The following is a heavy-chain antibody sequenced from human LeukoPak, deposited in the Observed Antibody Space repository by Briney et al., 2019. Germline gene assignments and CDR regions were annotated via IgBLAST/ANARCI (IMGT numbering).Heavy chain of an antibody. D-gene: IGHD6-13*01. V-gene: IGHV4-4*02. Sequence: SETLSLTCAVSGGSISSSNWWSWVRQPPGKGLEWIGEIYHSGSTNYNPSLKSRVTISVDKSKNQFSLKLSSVTAADTAVYYCARVGSSSWYHRAYFQHWGQGTLVTVSS. CDR2: IYHSGST. CDR1: GGSISSSNW. J-gene: IGHJ1*01. CDR3: ARVGSSSWYHRAYFQH.